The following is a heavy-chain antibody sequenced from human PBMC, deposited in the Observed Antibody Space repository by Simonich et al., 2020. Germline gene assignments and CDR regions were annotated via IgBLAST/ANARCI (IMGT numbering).Heavy chain of an antibody. D-gene: IGHD2-15*01. CDR2: INRILGIP. J-gene: IGHJ6*03. V-gene: IGHV1-69*09. Sequence: QVQLVQSGAEVKKPGSSVKVSCKASGGTFSSYAISWMRQAPGQGHEWRGGINRILGIPNYEKKFQGRVTITADKSTSTAYMELSSLRSEDTAVYYCARGGLADRRIVYYYYMDVWGKGTTVTVSS. CDR3: ARGGLADRRIVYYYYMDV. CDR1: GGTFSSYA.